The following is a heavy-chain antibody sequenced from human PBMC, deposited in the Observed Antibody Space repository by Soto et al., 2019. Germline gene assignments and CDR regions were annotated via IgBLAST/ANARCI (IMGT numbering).Heavy chain of an antibody. CDR3: ARDPKTTGGQHWAFNYFDS. V-gene: IGHV3-30-3*01. CDR1: GFSFSISP. D-gene: IGHD2-8*02. J-gene: IGHJ4*02. Sequence: GGSLRLSCAASGFSFSISPMHWVRQAPGKGPERVALISYDGTNKFYADSVKGRFTISRDNSKSTLYLHVDSLRPEDAAVYYCARDPKTTGGQHWAFNYFDSWGQGTLVTVSS. CDR2: ISYDGTNK.